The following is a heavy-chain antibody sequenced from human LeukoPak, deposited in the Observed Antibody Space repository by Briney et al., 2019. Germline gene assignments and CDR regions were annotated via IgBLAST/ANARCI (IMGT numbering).Heavy chain of an antibody. J-gene: IGHJ3*02. V-gene: IGHV4-59*08. Sequence: SETLSFTCTVSGGSISSYYWSWIRQPPGKGLEWIGYIYYSGSTNYNPSLKSRVTISVDTSKNQFSLKLSSVTAADTAVYYCARQYCSGGSCHPGDIWGQGTMVTVSS. CDR3: ARQYCSGGSCHPGDI. CDR2: IYYSGST. CDR1: GGSISSYY. D-gene: IGHD2-15*01.